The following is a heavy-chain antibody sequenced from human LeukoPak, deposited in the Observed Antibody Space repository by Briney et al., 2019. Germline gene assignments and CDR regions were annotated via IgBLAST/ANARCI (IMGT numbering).Heavy chain of an antibody. V-gene: IGHV1-18*01. CDR2: ISAYNGNT. D-gene: IGHD3-3*01. Sequence: ASVKVSCKASGYTFTSYGISWVRQAPGQGPEWMGWISAYNGNTNYAQKLQGRVTMTTDTSTSTAYMELRSLRSDDTAVYYCARNHIDFDFWSGSNWFDPWGQGTLVTVSS. CDR3: ARNHIDFDFWSGSNWFDP. CDR1: GYTFTSYG. J-gene: IGHJ5*02.